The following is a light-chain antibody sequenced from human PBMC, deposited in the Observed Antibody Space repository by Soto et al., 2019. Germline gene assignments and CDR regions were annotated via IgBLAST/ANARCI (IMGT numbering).Light chain of an antibody. CDR3: QQSDNLPLT. CDR2: DAS. J-gene: IGKJ5*01. V-gene: IGKV1-33*01. Sequence: DFQMTQSPSSLSASVGDRVTITCRATQAIKNFLNWHQQKPGRAPKLLITDASTLQRGVPSRFSGSGSGTHFTFVISSLQPEDVGTYYCQQSDNLPLTFGQGTRLDIK. CDR1: QAIKNF.